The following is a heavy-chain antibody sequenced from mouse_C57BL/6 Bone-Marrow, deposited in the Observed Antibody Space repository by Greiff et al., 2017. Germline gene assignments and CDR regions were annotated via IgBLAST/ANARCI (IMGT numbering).Heavy chain of an antibody. V-gene: IGHV1-76*01. CDR1: GYTFTDYY. Sequence: QVQLQQSGAELVRPGASVKLSCKASGYTFTDYYINWVKQRPGQGLEWIARIYPGSGNTYYNEKFKGKATLTAEKSSSTAYMQLSSLTSEDSAVYFCAILLWLRRGYYYAMDYWGQGTSVTVSS. CDR3: AILLWLRRGYYYAMDY. J-gene: IGHJ4*01. D-gene: IGHD2-2*01. CDR2: IYPGSGNT.